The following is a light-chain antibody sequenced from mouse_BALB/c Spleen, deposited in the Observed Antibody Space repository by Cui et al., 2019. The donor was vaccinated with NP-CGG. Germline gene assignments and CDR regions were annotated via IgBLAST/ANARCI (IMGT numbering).Light chain of an antibody. J-gene: IGLJ1*01. CDR2: GTN. V-gene: IGLV1*01. CDR3: ALWYSNHWV. Sequence: QAVVTQESALTTSPGETVTLTCRSSTGAVTTSNYANWVQVKPDHLFTGLIGGTNNRPPGVPARFSGSLIGDKAALTITGAQTEDEAIYFCALWYSNHWVFGGGTKLTVL. CDR1: TGAVTTSNY.